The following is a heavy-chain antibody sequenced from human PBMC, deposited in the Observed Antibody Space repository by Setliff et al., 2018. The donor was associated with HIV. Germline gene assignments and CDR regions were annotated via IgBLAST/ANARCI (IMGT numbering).Heavy chain of an antibody. J-gene: IGHJ4*02. CDR2: ISVYNGNT. D-gene: IGHD6-19*01. CDR1: DYTFTSYG. V-gene: IGHV1-18*01. Sequence: ASVKVSCKASDYTFTSYGITWVRQAPGQGLEWMGWISVYNGNTNYAQRLQGRVTLTTDTSTSTAYMELRSLRFDDTAVYFCARGVSQAYTYGSGAYYYFDFWGLGTLVTVSS. CDR3: ARGVSQAYTYGSGAYYYFDF.